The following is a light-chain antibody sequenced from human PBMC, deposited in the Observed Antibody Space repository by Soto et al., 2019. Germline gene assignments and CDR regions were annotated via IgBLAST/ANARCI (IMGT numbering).Light chain of an antibody. CDR2: AAS. CDR3: QQSYSTPPLT. Sequence: VGDRVTITCRASQSISSYLNWYQQKPGKAPKLLIYAASSLQSGVPSRFSGSGSGTDFTLTISSLQPEDFATYYCQQSYSTPPLTFGGGTKV. CDR1: QSISSY. V-gene: IGKV1-39*01. J-gene: IGKJ4*01.